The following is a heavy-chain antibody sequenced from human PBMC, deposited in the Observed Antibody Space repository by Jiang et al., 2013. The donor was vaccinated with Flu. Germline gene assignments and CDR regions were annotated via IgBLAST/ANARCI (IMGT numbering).Heavy chain of an antibody. CDR3: ARQGWGLGELSRDAFDI. J-gene: IGHJ3*02. CDR2: IYPGDSDT. Sequence: GAEVKKPGESLKISCQASGYTFTSYWIGWVRQMPGKGLEWMGIIYPGDSDTRYSPSFQGQVTISADKSISTAYLQWSSLKASDTAMYYCARQGWGLGELSRDAFDIWGQGTMVTVSS. CDR1: GYTFTSYW. D-gene: IGHD3-16*02. V-gene: IGHV5-51*01.